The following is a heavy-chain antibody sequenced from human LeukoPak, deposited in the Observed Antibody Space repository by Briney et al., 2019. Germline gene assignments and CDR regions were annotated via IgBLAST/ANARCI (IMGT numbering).Heavy chain of an antibody. CDR3: ARTPYCSGGSCYSGYFDY. CDR2: IIPIFGTA. J-gene: IGHJ4*02. Sequence: SVKVSCKASGGTFSSYAISWVRQAPGQGLEWMGGIIPIFGTANYAQKFQGRVTITADKSTSTAYMELSSLRSEDTAVYYCARTPYCSGGSCYSGYFDYWGQGTLVAVSS. CDR1: GGTFSSYA. V-gene: IGHV1-69*06. D-gene: IGHD2-15*01.